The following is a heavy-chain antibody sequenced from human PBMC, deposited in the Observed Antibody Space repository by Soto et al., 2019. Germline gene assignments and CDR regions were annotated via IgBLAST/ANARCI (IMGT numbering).Heavy chain of an antibody. J-gene: IGHJ4*02. CDR1: GFSFSSLA. V-gene: IGHV3-23*01. CDR3: AKDQTDVTLFDY. D-gene: IGHD2-21*02. Sequence: EVQLLESGGGFVQPGGSLRLSCAASGFSFSSLAMSWVRQAPGKGLEWVSSISGRGVDTRYADSVKGRFTISRDNSRNTLYLQVNSLRAEDTAVYYCAKDQTDVTLFDYWGQGTLVTVSS. CDR2: ISGRGVDT.